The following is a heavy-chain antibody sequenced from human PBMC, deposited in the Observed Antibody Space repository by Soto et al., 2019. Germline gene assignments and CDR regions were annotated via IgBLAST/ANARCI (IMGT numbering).Heavy chain of an antibody. Sequence: GESLKISCKGSGYSFTSYWIGWVRQMPGKGLEWMGIIYPGDSDTRYSPSFQGQVTISADKSISTAYLQWSSLKASDTAMYYCARHVKYSGYDSSYMGVWGKGTTVTVSS. CDR1: GYSFTSYW. CDR3: ARHVKYSGYDSSYMGV. D-gene: IGHD5-12*01. CDR2: IYPGDSDT. J-gene: IGHJ6*03. V-gene: IGHV5-51*01.